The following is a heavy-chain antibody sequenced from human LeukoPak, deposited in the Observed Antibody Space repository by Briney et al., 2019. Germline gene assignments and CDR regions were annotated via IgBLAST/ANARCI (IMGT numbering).Heavy chain of an antibody. J-gene: IGHJ4*02. D-gene: IGHD3-9*01. CDR1: GFTFDDYA. CDR2: ISWNSGSI. CDR3: AKSGDIFTAIDY. Sequence: GGSLRLSCAASGFTFDDYAMHWVRQAPGKGLEWVSGISWNSGSIGYADSVKGRFTISRDNAKNSLYLQMNSLRAEDTALYYCAKSGDIFTAIDYWGQGTLVTVSS. V-gene: IGHV3-9*01.